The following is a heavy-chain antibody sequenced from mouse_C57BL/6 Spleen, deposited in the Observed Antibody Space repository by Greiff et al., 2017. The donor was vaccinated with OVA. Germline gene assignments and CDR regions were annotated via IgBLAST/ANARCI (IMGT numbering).Heavy chain of an antibody. CDR2: ISYDGSN. D-gene: IGHD2-5*01. CDR3: ARDHYSNYWFAY. CDR1: GYSITSGYY. J-gene: IGHJ3*01. Sequence: DVHLVESGPGLVKPSQSLSLTCSVTGYSITSGYYWNWIRQFPGNKLEWMGYISYDGSNNYNPSLKNRISITRDTSKNQFFLKLNSVTTEDTATYYCARDHYSNYWFAYWGQGTLVTVSA. V-gene: IGHV3-6*01.